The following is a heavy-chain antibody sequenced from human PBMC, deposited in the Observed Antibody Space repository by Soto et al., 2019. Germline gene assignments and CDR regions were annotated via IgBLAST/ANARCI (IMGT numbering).Heavy chain of an antibody. J-gene: IGHJ6*02. V-gene: IGHV3-48*02. CDR1: GFTFSSYS. CDR2: ISSSSSTI. Sequence: EVQLVESGGGLVQPGGSLRLSCAASGFTFSSYSMNWVHQAPGKGLEWVSYISSSSSTIYYADSVKGRFTISRDNAKNSLYLQMNSLRDEDTAVYYCATLTGTTPEGYYYYYGMDVWGQGTTVTVSS. CDR3: ATLTGTTPEGYYYYYGMDV. D-gene: IGHD1-20*01.